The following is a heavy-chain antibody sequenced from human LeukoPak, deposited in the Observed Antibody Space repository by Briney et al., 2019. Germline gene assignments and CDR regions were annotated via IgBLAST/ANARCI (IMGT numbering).Heavy chain of an antibody. J-gene: IGHJ3*02. Sequence: SETLSLTCTVSGASISSGDYYWSWIRQPPGMGLEWFGYIYYTGSTYYNPSLKSRVTISVDRSKNQFSLKLSSVTAADTAVYYCARRHYYHYIVVVPAARRAGAFDIWGQGTMVTVSS. CDR1: GASISSGDYY. CDR3: ARRHYYHYIVVVPAARRAGAFDI. CDR2: IYYTGST. V-gene: IGHV4-30-4*01. D-gene: IGHD2-2*01.